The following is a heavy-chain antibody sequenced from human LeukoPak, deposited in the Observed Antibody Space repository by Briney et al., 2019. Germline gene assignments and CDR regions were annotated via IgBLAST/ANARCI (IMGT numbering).Heavy chain of an antibody. Sequence: PGGSLRLSCAASGFTFSRYSMNWVRQAPGKGLEWVSSISSRSRDVYYADSVKGRFTISRDNTKSSLFLQMDSLRAEDTAVYYCASTIVTTVYPPGWYFDLWGRGTQVTVS. J-gene: IGHJ2*01. CDR2: ISSRSRDV. V-gene: IGHV3-21*06. CDR1: GFTFSRYS. D-gene: IGHD4-17*01. CDR3: ASTIVTTVYPPGWYFDL.